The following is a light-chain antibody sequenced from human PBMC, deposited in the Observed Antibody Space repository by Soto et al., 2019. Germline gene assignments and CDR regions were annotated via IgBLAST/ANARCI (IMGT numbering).Light chain of an antibody. J-gene: IGKJ4*01. CDR1: QGINNN. CDR3: QQYNSYPLT. CDR2: APS. Sequence: DIAMTQSPSLLYASVGDRVTITCRATQGINNNLALFQQKPGKAPKSLIYAPSSLQSGVPSKFSGSGSGTDFTLTISSLQPEDFATYYCQQYNSYPLTFGGGTKVEIK. V-gene: IGKV1-16*02.